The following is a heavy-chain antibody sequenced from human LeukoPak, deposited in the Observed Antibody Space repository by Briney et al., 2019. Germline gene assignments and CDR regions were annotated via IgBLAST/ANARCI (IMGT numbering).Heavy chain of an antibody. D-gene: IGHD3-10*01. V-gene: IGHV1-18*01. J-gene: IGHJ5*02. Sequence: ASVKVPCKASGYTFSSYGISWVQQAPGQGLEWMGWISAYNGNTNYAQKLQGRVTMTTDTSTSTAYMELRSPRSDDTAVYYCARAKIGPNYYGSGSYVGSVGGNWFDPWGQGTLVTVSS. CDR3: ARAKIGPNYYGSGSYVGSVGGNWFDP. CDR1: GYTFSSYG. CDR2: ISAYNGNT.